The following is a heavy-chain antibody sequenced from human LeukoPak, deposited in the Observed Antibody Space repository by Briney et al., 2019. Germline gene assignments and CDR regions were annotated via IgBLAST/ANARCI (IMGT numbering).Heavy chain of an antibody. CDR2: INQSGRA. CDR1: GGSSSGYY. V-gene: IGHV4-34*01. J-gene: IGHJ4*02. Sequence: SETLSLTCAVYGGSSSGYYWIWFRQPPGKGLEWIGEINQSGRAYYNPSLKSRVTISIETSENQFFLKMNSVTAADTAVYYCANGSLVRGVMDFDHWAREPWSPSPQ. D-gene: IGHD3-10*01. CDR3: ANGSLVRGVMDFDH.